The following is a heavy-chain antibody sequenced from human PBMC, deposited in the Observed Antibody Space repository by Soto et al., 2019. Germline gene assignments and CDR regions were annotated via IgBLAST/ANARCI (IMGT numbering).Heavy chain of an antibody. D-gene: IGHD2-15*01. J-gene: IGHJ3*02. CDR2: MNPNSGNT. Sequence: ASVKVSCKASGYTFTSYDINWVRQATGQGLEWMGWMNPNSGNTGYAQKFQGRVTMTRNTSISTAYMELSSLRSEDTAVYYCATDIVVVVAASDAFDIWGQGTMVTVSS. V-gene: IGHV1-8*01. CDR3: ATDIVVVVAASDAFDI. CDR1: GYTFTSYD.